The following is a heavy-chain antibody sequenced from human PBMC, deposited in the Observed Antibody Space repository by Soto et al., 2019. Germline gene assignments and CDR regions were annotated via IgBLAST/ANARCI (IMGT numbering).Heavy chain of an antibody. Sequence: QITLKESGPTLVKPTQTLTLTCTFSGFSLSTSGVGVGWIRQPPGKALEWLALIYWDDDKRYSPSLKSRLTITKETSKNQVVLTMTNMDPVDTATYYCAPTACSSTSCLVGSWFDPGGQGTLVTVSS. CDR3: APTACSSTSCLVGSWFDP. CDR2: IYWDDDK. D-gene: IGHD2-2*01. J-gene: IGHJ5*02. V-gene: IGHV2-5*02. CDR1: GFSLSTSGVG.